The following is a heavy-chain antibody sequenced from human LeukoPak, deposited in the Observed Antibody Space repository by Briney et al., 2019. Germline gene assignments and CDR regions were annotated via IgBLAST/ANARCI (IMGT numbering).Heavy chain of an antibody. Sequence: SETLSLTCTVSGGSISSSSYYWGWIRQPPGKGLEWFGSIYYSGSTYYNPSLKSRVTISVDTSKNQFSLKLSSVTAADTAVYYCARHRIAARPGWFDPWGQGTLVTVSS. CDR2: IYYSGST. J-gene: IGHJ5*02. CDR1: GGSISSSSYY. D-gene: IGHD6-6*01. CDR3: ARHRIAARPGWFDP. V-gene: IGHV4-39*01.